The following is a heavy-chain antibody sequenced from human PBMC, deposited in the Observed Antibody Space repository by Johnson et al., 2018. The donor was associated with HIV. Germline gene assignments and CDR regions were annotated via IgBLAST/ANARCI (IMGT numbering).Heavy chain of an antibody. Sequence: MQLVESGGGIVRPGGSLRLSCAASGFTFDDYGMSWVRQAPGKGLEWVSGINWNGGSTGYADSVKGRFTISRDNAKKSLYLQMNSLRAEDTALYYCAREGGGSLDDAFDIWGQGTMVTVSS. D-gene: IGHD1-26*01. CDR1: GFTFDDYG. J-gene: IGHJ3*02. CDR2: INWNGGST. V-gene: IGHV3-20*04. CDR3: AREGGGSLDDAFDI.